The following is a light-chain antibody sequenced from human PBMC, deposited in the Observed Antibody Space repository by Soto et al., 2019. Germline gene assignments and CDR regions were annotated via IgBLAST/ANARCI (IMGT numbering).Light chain of an antibody. CDR1: QSLNSD. CDR2: VAS. J-gene: IGKJ4*01. CDR3: QQYNSWPLT. V-gene: IGKV3-15*01. Sequence: ETVMTQSPATLSMSPGERATLSCRASQSLNSDLAWYQQKPGQAPRLLIYVASTRPTGIPGRFSGSGSGTEFTLTIGSLQSEDFAVYYCQQYNSWPLTFGGGTKVDI.